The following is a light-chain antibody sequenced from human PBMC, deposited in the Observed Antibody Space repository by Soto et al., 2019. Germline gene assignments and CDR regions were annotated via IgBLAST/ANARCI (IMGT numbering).Light chain of an antibody. CDR3: QQYNLYST. CDR2: KAS. J-gene: IGKJ3*01. Sequence: DIQMTQSPSTLSASVGDRVTIACRASQNIDSWLAWYQQKPGKAPKLLIYKASTLESGVPSRFSGSGSGTEFSLTSSSLQPDDFASYYCQQYNLYSTFGPGTNVDIK. CDR1: QNIDSW. V-gene: IGKV1-5*03.